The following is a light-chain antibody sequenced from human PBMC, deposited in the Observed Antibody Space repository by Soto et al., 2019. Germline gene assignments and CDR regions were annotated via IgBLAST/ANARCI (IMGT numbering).Light chain of an antibody. J-gene: IGKJ4*01. CDR3: HKYGPSPLT. Sequence: EIVLTQSPGTLSLSPGERVTLSCRASQSVASSFIAWFQQKPGQPPRLLIYTASSRAPGIPDRFTASGSGTDFTLTISRLEPEDFAVYYCHKYGPSPLTFGGGTKVEI. CDR2: TAS. V-gene: IGKV3-20*01. CDR1: QSVASSF.